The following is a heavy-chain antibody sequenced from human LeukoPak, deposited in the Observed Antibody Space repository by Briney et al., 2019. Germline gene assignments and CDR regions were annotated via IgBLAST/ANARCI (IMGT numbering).Heavy chain of an antibody. CDR1: GFTFDDYG. J-gene: IGHJ4*02. D-gene: IGHD3-10*02. CDR3: ACSRTFDY. Sequence: PGGSLRLSCVASGFTFDDYGMSWVRQAPGKGLVWVSRINSDGSSTSYADSVKGRFTISRDNAKSTLYLQMNSLRVEDTAVYYCACSRTFDYWGQGTLVTVSS. CDR2: INSDGSST. V-gene: IGHV3-74*01.